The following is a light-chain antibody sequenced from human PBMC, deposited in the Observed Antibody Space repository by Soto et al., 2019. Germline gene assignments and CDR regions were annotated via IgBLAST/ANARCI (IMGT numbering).Light chain of an antibody. V-gene: IGLV2-23*02. J-gene: IGLJ1*01. Sequence: QSVLTRPASVSGSPGQSITISCTGTSSDVGSYNLVSWYQQHPGKAPKLMIYEVSKRPSGVSNRFSGSKSGNTASLTISGLQAEDEADYYCCSYAGSSPPYVFGTGTKVTV. CDR3: CSYAGSSPPYV. CDR2: EVS. CDR1: SSDVGSYNL.